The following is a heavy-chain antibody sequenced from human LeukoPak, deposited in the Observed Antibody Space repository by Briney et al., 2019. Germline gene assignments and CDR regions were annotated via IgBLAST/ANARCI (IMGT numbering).Heavy chain of an antibody. V-gene: IGHV3-48*03. CDR1: GFTFSSYE. D-gene: IGHD6-19*01. Sequence: GGSLRLSCVASGFTFSSYEMNWVRQAPGKGLEWVSYISSGSSTIYYADSVKGRFTISRDNAKNSLYLQMNSLRAEDTAVYYCARDRYRSAWFGDYWGQGTLVTVSS. J-gene: IGHJ4*02. CDR3: ARDRYRSAWFGDY. CDR2: ISSGSSTI.